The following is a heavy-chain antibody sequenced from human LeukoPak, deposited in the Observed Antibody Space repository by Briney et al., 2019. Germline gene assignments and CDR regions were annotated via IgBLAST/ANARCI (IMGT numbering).Heavy chain of an antibody. Sequence: SETLSLTCSVSGGSISNYWNWLRQPAGKGLEWIGLIYASGSTNYNPSLKSRVTISMDKSKNHFSLNLKSVTAADTAFYYCARDFYGDDGHHPFDYWGQGIQVTVSS. V-gene: IGHV4-4*07. CDR1: GGSISNY. D-gene: IGHD2/OR15-2a*01. J-gene: IGHJ4*02. CDR3: ARDFYGDDGHHPFDY. CDR2: IYASGST.